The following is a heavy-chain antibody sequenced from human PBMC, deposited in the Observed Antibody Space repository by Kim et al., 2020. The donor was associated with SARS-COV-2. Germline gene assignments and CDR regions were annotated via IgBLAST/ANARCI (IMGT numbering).Heavy chain of an antibody. D-gene: IGHD3-10*01. CDR2: ISGSGGST. CDR3: AKDRPDGLWFGELHIDY. Sequence: GGSLRLSCAASGFTFSSYAMSWVRQAPGKGLEWVSAISGSGGSTYYADSVKGRFTISRDNSKKTLYRQMNSLRAEDTAVYYCAKDRPDGLWFGELHIDYWRQGTLVTVSS. J-gene: IGHJ4*02. V-gene: IGHV3-23*01. CDR1: GFTFSSYA.